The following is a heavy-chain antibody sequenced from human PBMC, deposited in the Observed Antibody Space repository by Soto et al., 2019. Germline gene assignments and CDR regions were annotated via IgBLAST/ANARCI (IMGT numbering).Heavy chain of an antibody. J-gene: IGHJ5*02. CDR3: SFSGGYILSPPWFAP. V-gene: IGHV3-15*04. CDR1: GFTFSKAF. CDR2: IGGNTESGTT. D-gene: IGHD5-12*01. Sequence: DVLLVESGGGLVEPGGSLRLSCAASGFTFSKAFLSWVRQAPGKGLEWVGQIGGNTESGTTKYPAPVRCRFPISTDDSKTTTSLPMNTLNIHDTAVFYSSFSGGYILSPPWFAPWGQCTPVIVSS.